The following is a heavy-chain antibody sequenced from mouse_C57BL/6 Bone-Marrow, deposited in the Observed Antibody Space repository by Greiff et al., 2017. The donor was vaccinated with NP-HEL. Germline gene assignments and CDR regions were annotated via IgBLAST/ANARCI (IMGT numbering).Heavy chain of an antibody. V-gene: IGHV14-1*01. Sequence: EVQLQQSGAELVRPGASVKLSCTASGFTIKDYYMHWVKQRPEQGLEWIGRIDPEDGDTEYAPKFQGKATMTEDTSSNTAYLQLSSLTSEDTAVYYCTTITTVVATRAMDYWGQGTSVTVSS. CDR2: IDPEDGDT. J-gene: IGHJ4*01. CDR3: TTITTVVATRAMDY. D-gene: IGHD1-1*01. CDR1: GFTIKDYY.